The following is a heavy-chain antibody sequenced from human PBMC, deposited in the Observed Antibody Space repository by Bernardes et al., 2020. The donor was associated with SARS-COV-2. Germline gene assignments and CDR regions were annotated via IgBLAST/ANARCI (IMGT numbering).Heavy chain of an antibody. J-gene: IGHJ4*02. CDR2: ISYDGSNK. V-gene: IGHV3-30*03. CDR1: GFTFSSYG. CDR3: ASLAGQLATPFDY. D-gene: IGHD6-6*01. Sequence: GGSLRLSRAASGFTFSSYGMHWVRQAPGKGLEWVAVISYDGSNKYYADSVKGRFTISRDNSKNTLYLQMNSLRAEDTAVYYCASLAGQLATPFDYWGQGTLVTVSS.